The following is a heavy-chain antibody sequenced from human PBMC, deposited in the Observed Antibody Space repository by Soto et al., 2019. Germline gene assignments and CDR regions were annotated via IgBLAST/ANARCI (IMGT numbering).Heavy chain of an antibody. J-gene: IGHJ4*02. CDR2: VLLSGRT. Sequence: SETLSLTCTVSGDSMTSSNWWNWVRQPPGEGLEWIGEVLLSGRTNYNPSLKSRVTISVDRSQSHFSLQLTSVTAADTAVYYCARSEATALDYWGQGTLVTVSS. CDR1: GDSMTSSNW. V-gene: IGHV4-4*02. CDR3: ARSEATALDY.